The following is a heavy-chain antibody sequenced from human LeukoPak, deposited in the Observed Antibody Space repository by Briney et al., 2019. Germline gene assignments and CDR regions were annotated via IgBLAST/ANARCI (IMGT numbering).Heavy chain of an antibody. Sequence: GGSLRLSCAASGFTFSSYGMHWVRQAPGKGLEWVAVYWDDGSNKYYADSVKGRFTISRDNSKNTLYLQMNSLRAEDTAVYYCAREPYRRAPNYYYYGMDVWGQGTTVTVS. J-gene: IGHJ6*02. V-gene: IGHV3-33*01. CDR3: AREPYRRAPNYYYYGMDV. D-gene: IGHD1-14*01. CDR2: YWDDGSNK. CDR1: GFTFSSYG.